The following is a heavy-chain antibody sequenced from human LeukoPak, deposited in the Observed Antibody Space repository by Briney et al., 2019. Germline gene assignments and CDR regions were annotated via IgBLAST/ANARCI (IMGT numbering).Heavy chain of an antibody. D-gene: IGHD5/OR15-5a*01. J-gene: IGHJ4*02. CDR2: IYYTGST. CDR1: GGSISGHY. Sequence: PSETLSLTCSVSGGSISGHYWTWIRQPPGKGLEWIGYIYYTGSTNYNPSLRSRLTTSLNTSKNQFSLNLSSVTAADTAVYYCARFSRDAVSTPYYLNYWGQGTLVTVSS. CDR3: ARFSRDAVSTPYYLNY. V-gene: IGHV4-59*11.